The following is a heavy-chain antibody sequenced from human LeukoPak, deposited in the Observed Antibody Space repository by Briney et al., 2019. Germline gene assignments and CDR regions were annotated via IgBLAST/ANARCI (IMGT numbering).Heavy chain of an antibody. CDR3: ASAYKDRSLAGKKEFFQH. Sequence: GGSLRLSCAASGFTFDNYAMNWVRHVPGKGLEWISLISWNSGTIGYADSVKGRFTISRDNANNFLYLQMNSLRAEDTALYYCASAYKDRSLAGKKEFFQHWGQGTLVTVSS. J-gene: IGHJ1*01. D-gene: IGHD6-19*01. CDR2: ISWNSGTI. V-gene: IGHV3-9*01. CDR1: GFTFDNYA.